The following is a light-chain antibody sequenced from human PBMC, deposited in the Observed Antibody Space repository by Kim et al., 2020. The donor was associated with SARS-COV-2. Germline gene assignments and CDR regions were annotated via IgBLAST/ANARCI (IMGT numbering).Light chain of an antibody. J-gene: IGLJ3*02. Sequence: GPVTLACGLASGQVSSGHYPCCYQQPPVQAPRTLIYATNTRASGVDDRFSGSILGDKAALTISGAQAGDESDYCCVLYMGGGISVFGGGTQLTVL. CDR3: VLYMGGGISV. CDR1: SGQVSSGHY. CDR2: ATN. V-gene: IGLV8-61*01.